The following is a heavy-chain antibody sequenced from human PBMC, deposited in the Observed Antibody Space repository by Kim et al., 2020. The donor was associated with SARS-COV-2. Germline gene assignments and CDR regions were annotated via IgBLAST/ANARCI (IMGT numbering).Heavy chain of an antibody. D-gene: IGHD4-17*01. CDR1: GFTFTTYA. Sequence: GGSLRLSCVASGFTFTTYAMNWVRQAPGKGLEWVSCIRCGGGSAYYADSVKGRFTISRDSSKNKLYLQMNSLRVEDTAVYYCAKELRMTTQTSGGDFFGYWGQGTMVTVSS. V-gene: IGHV3-23*01. CDR3: AKELRMTTQTSGGDFFGY. J-gene: IGHJ4*02. CDR2: IRCGGGSA.